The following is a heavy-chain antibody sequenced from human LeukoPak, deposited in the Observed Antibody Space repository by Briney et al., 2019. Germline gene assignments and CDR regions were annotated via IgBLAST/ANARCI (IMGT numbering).Heavy chain of an antibody. CDR2: ISSSSSYI. J-gene: IGHJ6*04. Sequence: GGSLRLSCAASGFSFSRHTMNWVRQAPGKGLEWVSSISSSSSYIYYADSVKGRFTVSRDNAKNSLFLQMNSLRAEDTAAYYCARDCTSTSCYVDYYYHLDVWGKGTTVTVSS. CDR1: GFSFSRHT. V-gene: IGHV3-21*01. CDR3: ARDCTSTSCYVDYYYHLDV. D-gene: IGHD2-2*01.